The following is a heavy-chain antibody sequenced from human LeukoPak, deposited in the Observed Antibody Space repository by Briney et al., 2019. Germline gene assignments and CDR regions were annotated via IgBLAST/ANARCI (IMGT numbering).Heavy chain of an antibody. CDR1: GGSFSGYY. CDR3: ARGANFYYYGMDV. V-gene: IGHV4-34*01. D-gene: IGHD2-15*01. Sequence: ASETLSLTCAVYGGSFSGYYWSWIRQPPGKGLEWIGEINHSGSTNYNPSLKSRVTISVDTSKNQFSLKLSSVTAEDTAVYYCARGANFYYYGMDVWGQGTTVTVSS. CDR2: INHSGST. J-gene: IGHJ6*02.